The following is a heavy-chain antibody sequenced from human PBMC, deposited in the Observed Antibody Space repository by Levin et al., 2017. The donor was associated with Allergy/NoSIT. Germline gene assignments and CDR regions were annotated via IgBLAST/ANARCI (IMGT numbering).Heavy chain of an antibody. CDR1: GFTFSNYW. V-gene: IGHV3-74*01. CDR2: INGDGTSI. CDR3: ARGPHRNAFEI. Sequence: GESLKISCAASGFTFSNYWMHWVRQAPGKGLVWVSRINGDGTSINDADSVKGRFTISRDNAKNTLYLQMNSLRVEDMAVYYCARGPHRNAFEIWGQGTMVTVSS. J-gene: IGHJ3*02.